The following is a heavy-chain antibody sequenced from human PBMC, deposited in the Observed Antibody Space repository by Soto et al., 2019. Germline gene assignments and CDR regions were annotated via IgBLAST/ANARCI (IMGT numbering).Heavy chain of an antibody. CDR1: GYSFSTHG. CDR2: ISTYDYKT. D-gene: IGHD3-22*01. V-gene: IGHV1-18*01. J-gene: IGHJ5*02. CDR3: ARDLFFGNSSCRFRNWFDP. Sequence: QVQLVQSGAEVKTPGASVKVSCRASGYSFSTHGIRWVRQAPGQGLEWMGGISTYDYKTNFPQKFQGRRTMTTDTSTRTTYMEVKSPRSEDAGVYFCARDLFFGNSSCRFRNWFDPWGQGTLVTVSS.